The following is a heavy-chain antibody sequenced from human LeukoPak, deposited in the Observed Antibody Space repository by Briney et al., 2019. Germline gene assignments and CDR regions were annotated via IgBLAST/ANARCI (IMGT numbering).Heavy chain of an antibody. CDR1: GGTFSSYA. CDR2: IIPIFGTA. V-gene: IGHV1-69*05. CDR3: ARGALRCSSTSCYSETNWFDP. J-gene: IGHJ5*02. Sequence: SVKVSCKASGGTFSSYAISWVRQAPGQGLEWMGGIIPIFGTANYAQKLQGRVTITTDESTSTAYMELSSLRSEDTAVYYCARGALRCSSTSCYSETNWFDPWGQGTLVTVSS. D-gene: IGHD2-2*01.